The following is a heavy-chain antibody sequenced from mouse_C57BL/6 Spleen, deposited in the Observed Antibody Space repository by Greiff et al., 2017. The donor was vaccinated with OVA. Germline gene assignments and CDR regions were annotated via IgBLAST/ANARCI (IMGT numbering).Heavy chain of an antibody. V-gene: IGHV5-17*01. CDR2: ISSGSSTI. CDR1: GFTFSDYG. D-gene: IGHD2-1*01. Sequence: EVKVEESGGGLVKPGGSLKLSCAASGFTFSDYGMHWVRQAPEKGLEWVAYISSGSSTIYYADTVKGRFTISRDNAKNTLFLQMTSLRSEDTAMYYCARRSRSTMPADFAYWGQGTLVTVSA. J-gene: IGHJ3*01. CDR3: ARRSRSTMPADFAY.